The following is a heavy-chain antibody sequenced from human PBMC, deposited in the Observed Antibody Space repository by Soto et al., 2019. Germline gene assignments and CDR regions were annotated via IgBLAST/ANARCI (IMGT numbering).Heavy chain of an antibody. Sequence: EVQLVESGGGLVQPGGSLRLSCVASGFTFSRYAMHWVRQAPGKGLEYVSTINTNGGSTHYANSVKGRFTISRDNSKNTLYLQMGSLRAEDMAVYYCARGPYHFDYWGQGTLVTVSS. J-gene: IGHJ4*02. CDR1: GFTFSRYA. CDR2: INTNGGST. V-gene: IGHV3-64*01. CDR3: ARGPYHFDY.